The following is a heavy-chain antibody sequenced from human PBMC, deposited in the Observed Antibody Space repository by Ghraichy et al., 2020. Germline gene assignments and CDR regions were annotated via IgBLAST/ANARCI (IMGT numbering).Heavy chain of an antibody. J-gene: IGHJ2*01. CDR2: FDPEDGET. V-gene: IGHV1-24*01. D-gene: IGHD2-21*02. Sequence: ASVKVSCKVSGYTLTELSMHWVRQAPGKGLEWMGGFDPEDGETIYAQKFQGRVTMTEDTSTDTAYMELSSLRSEDTAVYYCATEATGGCGGDCYSRYFDLWGRGTLVTVSS. CDR3: ATEATGGCGGDCYSRYFDL. CDR1: GYTLTELS.